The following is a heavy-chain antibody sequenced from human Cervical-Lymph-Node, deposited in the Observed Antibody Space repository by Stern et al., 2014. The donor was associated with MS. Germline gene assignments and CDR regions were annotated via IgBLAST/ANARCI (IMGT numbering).Heavy chain of an antibody. V-gene: IGHV1-69*04. CDR3: ARDEGDL. J-gene: IGHJ5*02. CDR2: VLPIVGLE. CDR1: GGTFNSNS. Sequence: QVQLVQSGAEVKKPGSSVTVSCKASGGTFNSNSVSWVRQAPGQGLEWMGRVLPIVGLENYAQKFQGRVTISADKSMSTVYMELNSLTSEDTAMYYCARDEGDLWGLGTQVTVSS.